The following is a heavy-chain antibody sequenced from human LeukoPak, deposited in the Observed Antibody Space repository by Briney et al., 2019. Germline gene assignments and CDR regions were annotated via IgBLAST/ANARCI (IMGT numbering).Heavy chain of an antibody. CDR3: RRRSSSWKNWFDH. V-gene: IGHV4-59*01. Sequence: SETLSLTCTVSGGSIDSNSWTWIRQPPGKGLEWIGYIYYSGTTNYNPSLKSRVTMSVGMSKNQFSLKLSSVTAADTAVYYCRRRSSSWKNWFDHWGQGTLVTVSS. CDR1: GGSIDSNS. D-gene: IGHD6-13*01. CDR2: IYYSGTT. J-gene: IGHJ5*02.